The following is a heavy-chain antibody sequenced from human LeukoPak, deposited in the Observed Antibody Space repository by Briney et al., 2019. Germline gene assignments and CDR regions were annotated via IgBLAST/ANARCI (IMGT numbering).Heavy chain of an antibody. V-gene: IGHV1-18*01. CDR3: TRDAPRNIRGIDY. CDR2: ISAFNGNT. J-gene: IGHJ4*02. Sequence: ASVKVSCKATGYTFTSYGISWVRQAPGQGLEWMGWISAFNGNTNYAQKLQGRVTMTTDTSTSTAYMELRSLRSDDTAVYYCTRDAPRNIRGIDYWGQGTLVTVSS. CDR1: GYTFTSYG. D-gene: IGHD1/OR15-1a*01.